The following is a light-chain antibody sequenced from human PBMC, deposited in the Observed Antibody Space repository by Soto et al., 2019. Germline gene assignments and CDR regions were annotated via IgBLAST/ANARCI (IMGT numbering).Light chain of an antibody. Sequence: DIQMTQSPPSLSASVGDRVTITCRASQGIGNYLNWYQQKPGKAPKVLISAASTLHSGVPSRFSGSGSGTDFTLTIGSLQPEDSATYYCQQSYSTPLYTCGQGTKLEIK. J-gene: IGKJ2*01. V-gene: IGKV1-39*01. CDR3: QQSYSTPLYT. CDR2: AAS. CDR1: QGIGNY.